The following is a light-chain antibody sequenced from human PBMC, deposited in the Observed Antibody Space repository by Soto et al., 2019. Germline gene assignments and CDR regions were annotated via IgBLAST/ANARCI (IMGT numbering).Light chain of an antibody. CDR3: CSYAGGYIWM. Sequence: QSALTQPASVSGSPGQPITISCTGTNSDVGSYEVVSWYQHHPGTAPKVIIFEDFKRPSGVSDRFSGSKSGNTAFLTISGLQAEDEADYYCCSYAGGYIWMFGGGTKVTVL. CDR1: NSDVGSYEV. J-gene: IGLJ3*02. V-gene: IGLV2-23*01. CDR2: EDF.